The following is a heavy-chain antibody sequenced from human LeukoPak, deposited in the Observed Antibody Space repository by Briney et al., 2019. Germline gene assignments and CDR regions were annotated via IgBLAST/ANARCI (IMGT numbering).Heavy chain of an antibody. CDR3: ATQQEGNPAY. CDR2: ITNDGSST. J-gene: IGHJ4*02. CDR1: GLTFSSHW. V-gene: IGHV3-74*01. Sequence: GGSLRLSCAASGLTFSSHWMHWVRQAPGKGLVWVSRITNDGSSTTYADSVKGRFTISRDNAKNMLYLQVNSLRAEDTAVCYCATQQEGNPAYWGQGTLVTVSS. D-gene: IGHD1-14*01.